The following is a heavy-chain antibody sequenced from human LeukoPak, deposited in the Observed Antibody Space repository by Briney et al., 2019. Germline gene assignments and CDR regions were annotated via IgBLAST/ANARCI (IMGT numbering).Heavy chain of an antibody. J-gene: IGHJ4*02. CDR1: GGSVSSGSYY. Sequence: SETLSLTCTVSGGSVSSGSYYWSWIQQPPGKGLEWIGYIYYSGSTNYNPSLKSRVTISVDTSKNQFSLKLSSVTAADTAVYYCASDKIAAAAMYYFDYWGQGTLVTVSS. CDR3: ASDKIAAAAMYYFDY. D-gene: IGHD6-13*01. CDR2: IYYSGST. V-gene: IGHV4-61*01.